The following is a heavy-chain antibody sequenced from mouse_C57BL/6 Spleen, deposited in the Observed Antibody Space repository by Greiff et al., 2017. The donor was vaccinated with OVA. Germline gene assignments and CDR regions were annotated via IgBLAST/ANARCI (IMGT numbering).Heavy chain of an antibody. Sequence: VQLKESGPELVKPGDSVKISCKASGYSFTGYFMNWVMQSHGKSLEWIGRINPYNGDTFYNQKFKGKATLTVDKSSSTAHMELRSLTSEDSAVYYCASGGSSYLDYWGQGTTLTVSS. J-gene: IGHJ2*01. D-gene: IGHD1-1*01. V-gene: IGHV1-20*01. CDR1: GYSFTGYF. CDR3: ASGGSSYLDY. CDR2: INPYNGDT.